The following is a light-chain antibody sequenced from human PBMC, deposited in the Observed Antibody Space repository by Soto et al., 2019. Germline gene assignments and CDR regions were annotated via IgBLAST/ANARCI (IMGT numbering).Light chain of an antibody. CDR2: FDR. CDR1: SIGSQI. V-gene: IGLV3-21*04. CDR3: QVWDTDGDHVV. J-gene: IGLJ2*01. Sequence: SYXLTQPPXVSVXXXXXAXXXXXGNSIGSQIVHWYQQRPGQAPVLVIYFDRDRPSGIPERFSGSKSGNTATLTISRVEAGDETDYHCQVWDTDGDHVVFGGGTKLTVL.